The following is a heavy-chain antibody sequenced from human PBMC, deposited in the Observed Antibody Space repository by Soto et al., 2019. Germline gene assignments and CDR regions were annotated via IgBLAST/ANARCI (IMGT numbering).Heavy chain of an antibody. CDR2: ISGSGGST. J-gene: IGHJ3*02. Sequence: GGSLRLSCAASGFTFSSYAMSWVRQAPGKGLEWVSAISGSGGSTYYADSVKGRFTISRDNSKNTLYLQMNSLRAEDTAVYYCAKELYGGYCSGGSCYPDAFDIWGQGTMVTVSS. V-gene: IGHV3-23*01. D-gene: IGHD2-15*01. CDR3: AKELYGGYCSGGSCYPDAFDI. CDR1: GFTFSSYA.